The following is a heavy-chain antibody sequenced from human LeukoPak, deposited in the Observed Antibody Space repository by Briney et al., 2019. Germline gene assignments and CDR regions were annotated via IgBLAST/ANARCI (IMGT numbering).Heavy chain of an antibody. D-gene: IGHD1-20*01. J-gene: IGHJ4*02. CDR2: VYPGDSDT. CDR3: ARHGGITGTSYLDY. CDR1: GYSFTSYW. V-gene: IGHV5-51*01. Sequence: GQSLKISCQGSGYSFTSYWIGWVRQVPGKGLEWIGMVYPGDSDTRYSPDFQGQVTISDDKSISTAYLQWSSLKASDTAMYYCARHGGITGTSYLDYWGQGTLVTVSS.